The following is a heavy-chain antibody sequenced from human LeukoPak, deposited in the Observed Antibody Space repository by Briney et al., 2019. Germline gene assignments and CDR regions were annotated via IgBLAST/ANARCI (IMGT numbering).Heavy chain of an antibody. CDR2: IYYSGTT. J-gene: IGHJ4*02. Sequence: ASETLSLTCTVSGGLISISTYYWGWIRQPPGKGLEWIGSIYYSGTTHYNPSLKSRVTMSVDTSKNQFSLKLSSVTAADTAVYYCARDSYYYDSSGYYRFDYWGQGTLVTVSS. D-gene: IGHD3-22*01. CDR1: GGLISISTYY. CDR3: ARDSYYYDSSGYYRFDY. V-gene: IGHV4-39*07.